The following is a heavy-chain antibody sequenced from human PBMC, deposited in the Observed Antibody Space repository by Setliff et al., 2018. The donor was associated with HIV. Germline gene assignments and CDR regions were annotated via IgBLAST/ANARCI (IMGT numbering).Heavy chain of an antibody. CDR2: ISANFGNT. J-gene: IGHJ6*02. CDR1: GYTFTTYV. D-gene: IGHD2-15*01. Sequence: ASVKVSCKASGYTFTTYVISWVRQAPGHGLEWMGWISANFGNTNYAQKFLGRVTMTTDTSTSRAYMELRSLRSDDTAMYFCATLGGSCSDSGYDGIDIWGQGTTVTVSS. CDR3: ATLGGSCSDSGYDGIDI. V-gene: IGHV1-18*01.